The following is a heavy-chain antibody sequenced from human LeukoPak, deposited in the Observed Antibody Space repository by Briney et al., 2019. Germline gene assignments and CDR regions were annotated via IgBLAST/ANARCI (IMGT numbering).Heavy chain of an antibody. CDR2: IYYSGST. V-gene: IGHV4-59*01. J-gene: IGHJ6*03. CDR3: ARTTEGGYNYGFFYYYYMDV. Sequence: SETLSLTCTVSGGSISSYYWSWIRQPPGQGLEWIGYIYYSGSTNYNPSLKSRVTISVDSSKNQFSLKLSSVTAAATAVYYCARTTEGGYNYGFFYYYYMDVWGKGTTVTISS. CDR1: GGSISSYY. D-gene: IGHD5-18*01.